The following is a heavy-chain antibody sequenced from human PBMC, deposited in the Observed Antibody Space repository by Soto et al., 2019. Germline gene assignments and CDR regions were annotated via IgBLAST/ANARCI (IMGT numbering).Heavy chain of an antibody. Sequence: GGSLRLSCAASGFSFSTYNMDWVRQAPGKRPEWIAYISTTSFTIYYADSVKGRFTISRDNDRNSLYLEMNSLRDEDTAVYYCARDRCYDGTCYSASDSWGQGTLVTVS. CDR1: GFSFSTYN. J-gene: IGHJ5*01. CDR3: ARDRCYDGTCYSASDS. CDR2: ISTTSFTI. V-gene: IGHV3-48*02. D-gene: IGHD2-15*01.